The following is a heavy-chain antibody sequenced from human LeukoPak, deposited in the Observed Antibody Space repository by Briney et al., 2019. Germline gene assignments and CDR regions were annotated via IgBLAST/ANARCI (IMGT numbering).Heavy chain of an antibody. D-gene: IGHD3-10*01. CDR2: IRSDGNNK. CDR1: GFTFSSYG. J-gene: IGHJ5*02. CDR3: AKDRYGSGSDTP. Sequence: GRSLRLSCAASGFTFSSYGMHWVRQAPGKGLEWVALIRSDGNNKYYADSVKGRFTISRDNSKNTPSLQMNSLRTEDTAVYYCAKDRYGSGSDTPWGQGTLVTVSS. V-gene: IGHV3-30*02.